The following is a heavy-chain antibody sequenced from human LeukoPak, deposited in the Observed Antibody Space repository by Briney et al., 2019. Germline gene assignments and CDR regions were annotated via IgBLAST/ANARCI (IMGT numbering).Heavy chain of an antibody. D-gene: IGHD3-10*01. J-gene: IGHJ4*02. V-gene: IGHV3-33*01. CDR3: AGDGGSGTPRVYFDY. CDR1: GFTFNGYG. CDR2: IWYDGSNK. Sequence: GGSLRLSCAASGFTFNGYGMHWVRQTPGEGLEWVAFIWYDGSNKYYADSVKGRFTISRDNSKNTPYLQMNSLRAEDTAVYYCAGDGGSGTPRVYFDYWGQGTLVTVSS.